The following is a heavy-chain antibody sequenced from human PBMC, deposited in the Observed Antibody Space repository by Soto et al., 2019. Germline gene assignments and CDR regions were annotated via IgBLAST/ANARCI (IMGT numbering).Heavy chain of an antibody. J-gene: IGHJ6*02. CDR2: ISYDGSNK. CDR1: GFTFSSYA. CDR3: ARSVDTAMVSYYYGMDV. D-gene: IGHD5-18*01. Sequence: GGSLRLSCAASGFTFSSYAMHWVRQAPGKGLEWVAVISYDGSNKYYADSVKGRFTISRDNSKNTLYLQMNSLRAEDTAVYYCARSVDTAMVSYYYGMDVWGQGTTVTVSS. V-gene: IGHV3-30-3*01.